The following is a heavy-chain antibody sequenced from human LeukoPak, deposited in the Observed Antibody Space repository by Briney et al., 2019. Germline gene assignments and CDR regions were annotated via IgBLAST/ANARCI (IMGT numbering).Heavy chain of an antibody. V-gene: IGHV4-39*07. CDR1: GGSISSSSYY. CDR2: IYYSGST. J-gene: IGHJ6*02. CDR3: ARVSRVGDSSGYYPAGYYYGMDV. D-gene: IGHD3-22*01. Sequence: SETLSLTCTVSGGSISSSSYYWGWIRQPPGKGLEWIGSIYYSGSTYYNPSLKSRVTISVDTSKNQFSLKLSSVTAADTAVYYCARVSRVGDSSGYYPAGYYYGMDVWGQGTTVTVSS.